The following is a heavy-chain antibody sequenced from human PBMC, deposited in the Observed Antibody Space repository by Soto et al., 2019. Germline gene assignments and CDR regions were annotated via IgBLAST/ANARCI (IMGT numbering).Heavy chain of an antibody. D-gene: IGHD3-3*01. J-gene: IGHJ6*03. CDR1: GFTFSSYS. V-gene: IGHV3-21*01. Sequence: GGSLRLSCAASGFTFSSYSMNWVRQAPGKGLEWVSSISSSSSYIYYADSVKGRFTISRDNAKNSLYLQMNSLRAEDTAVYYCARDHSPGYDFWSGRHYYYYMDVWGKGTTVTVSS. CDR3: ARDHSPGYDFWSGRHYYYYMDV. CDR2: ISSSSSYI.